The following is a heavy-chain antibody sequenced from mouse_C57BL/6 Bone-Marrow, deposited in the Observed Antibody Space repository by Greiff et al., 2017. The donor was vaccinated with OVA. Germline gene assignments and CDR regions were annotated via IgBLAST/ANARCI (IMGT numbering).Heavy chain of an antibody. CDR1: GYAFSSYW. CDR2: IYPGDGDT. V-gene: IGHV1-80*01. D-gene: IGHD1-1*01. CDR3: APIYYYGSSYRYYYAMDY. Sequence: QVQLQQSGAELVKPGASVKISCKASGYAFSSYWMNWVKQRPGKGLEWIGQIYPGDGDTNYNGKFKGKATLTADKSSRTAYMQLSSLTSEDSAVYFCAPIYYYGSSYRYYYAMDYWGQGTSVTVSS. J-gene: IGHJ4*01.